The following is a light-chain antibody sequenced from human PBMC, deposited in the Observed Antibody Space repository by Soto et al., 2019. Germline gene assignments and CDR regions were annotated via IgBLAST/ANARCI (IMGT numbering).Light chain of an antibody. CDR2: LNSDGSH. Sequence: QPVLTQSPSASASLGASVKLTCTLSSGHSSYSIAWHQQQPEKGPRYFMKLNSDGSHNKGDGIPDRFSGSSSGAERYLTISSLQSEDEADYYCQTWGTGFSVVFGGGTKLTVL. CDR1: SGHSSYS. J-gene: IGLJ2*01. CDR3: QTWGTGFSVV. V-gene: IGLV4-69*01.